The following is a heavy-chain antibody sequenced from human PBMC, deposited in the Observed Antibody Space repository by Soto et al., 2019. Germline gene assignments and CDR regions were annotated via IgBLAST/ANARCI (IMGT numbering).Heavy chain of an antibody. J-gene: IGHJ4*02. CDR3: AREAGAVIVVDETDY. V-gene: IGHV3-7*05. CDR1: GFTFSSYW. CDR2: IKQDGSEK. D-gene: IGHD3-22*01. Sequence: GGSMRLSCAASGFTFSSYWMSWVRQAPGKGLEWVANIKQDGSEKYYVDSVKGRFTISRDNAKNSLYLQMNSLRAEDTAVYYCAREAGAVIVVDETDYWGQGTLVTVSS.